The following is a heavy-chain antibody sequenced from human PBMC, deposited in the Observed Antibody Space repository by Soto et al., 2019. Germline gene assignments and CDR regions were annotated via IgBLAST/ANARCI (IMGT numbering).Heavy chain of an antibody. J-gene: IGHJ4*02. CDR3: ARGRGSTGYLGREHYLDY. Sequence: EVQVVESGGGLVQPGGSLRLSCAASGFSVTNNYMNWVPQAPGKGLEWVSIIDIGGNTYYADSVKDRFTISRDNSRNTLYLHMDSLRAEDTAVYYCARGRGSTGYLGREHYLDYWGQGTLVTVSP. CDR2: IDIGGNT. V-gene: IGHV3-66*01. D-gene: IGHD2-2*01. CDR1: GFSVTNNY.